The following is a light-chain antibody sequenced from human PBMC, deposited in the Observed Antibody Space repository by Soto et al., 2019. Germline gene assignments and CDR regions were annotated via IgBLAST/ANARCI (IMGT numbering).Light chain of an antibody. J-gene: IGLJ1*01. CDR3: CSYAAGSTYV. CDR1: SSDVGSYNL. V-gene: IGLV2-23*01. Sequence: QSALTQPASVSGSPGQSITISCTGTSSDVGSYNLVSWYQQHPGKAPKLMIYEGSKRHSGVSNRFSGSKSGNTASLTISGLQAEDEADYYCCSYAAGSTYVFGTGTKLTVL. CDR2: EGS.